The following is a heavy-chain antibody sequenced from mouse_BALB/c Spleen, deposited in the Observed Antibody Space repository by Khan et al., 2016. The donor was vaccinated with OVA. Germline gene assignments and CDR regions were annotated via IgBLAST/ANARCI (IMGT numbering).Heavy chain of an antibody. V-gene: IGHV5-17*02. D-gene: IGHD4-1*01. Sequence: EVELVESGGGLVQPGGSRKLSCAASGFTFSSLGMHWVRQAPEKGLEWVAYISSDSYTIYYADTVKGRFTISRDNHRKTLFLQMTSLGSEDTSMYYCARCNWDWFAYWGQGTLVTVSA. CDR2: ISSDSYTI. CDR3: ARCNWDWFAY. CDR1: GFTFSSLG. J-gene: IGHJ3*01.